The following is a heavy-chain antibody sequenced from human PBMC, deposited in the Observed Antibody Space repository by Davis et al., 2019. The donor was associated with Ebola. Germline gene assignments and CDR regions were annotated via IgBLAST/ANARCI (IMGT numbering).Heavy chain of an antibody. CDR3: ARDGYSSGWYNDYGMDV. D-gene: IGHD6-19*01. CDR1: GYNFTNYG. Sequence: ASVKVSCKPSGYNFTNYGISWVRQAPGQGLEWMGWISAYNGNINYVQKLQGRVTMTTDTSTSTAYMELRSLRSDDTAVYYCARDGYSSGWYNDYGMDVWGKGTTVTVSS. CDR2: ISAYNGNI. J-gene: IGHJ6*04. V-gene: IGHV1-18*01.